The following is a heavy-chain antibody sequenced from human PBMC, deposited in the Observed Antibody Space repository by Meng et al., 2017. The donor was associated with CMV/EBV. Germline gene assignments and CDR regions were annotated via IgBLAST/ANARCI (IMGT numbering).Heavy chain of an antibody. Sequence: GGSLRLSCAASRFTFSSYAMSWVRQAPGQGLEWMGRIIPILGIANYAQKFQGRVTITADKSTSTAYMELSSLRSEDTAVYYCARLLVGDSSGYYFPRYYYYGMDVWGQGTTVTVSS. CDR2: IIPILGIA. J-gene: IGHJ6*02. CDR1: RFTFSSYA. V-gene: IGHV1-69*04. CDR3: ARLLVGDSSGYYFPRYYYYGMDV. D-gene: IGHD3-22*01.